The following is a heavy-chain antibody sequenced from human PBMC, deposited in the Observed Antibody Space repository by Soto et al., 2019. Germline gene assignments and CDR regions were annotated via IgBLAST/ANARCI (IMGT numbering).Heavy chain of an antibody. CDR3: ARDVFY. CDR1: GYTFSSHG. J-gene: IGHJ4*02. Sequence: QVHLVQSGAEMKKPGASVKVSCKASGYTFSSHGINWVRQAPGQWLEGVGWISADDGYTNYAKNLQDRVSMTTDTSTRTASMELTSLRSDDTAVYYCARDVFYWGQGPLVTVSS. V-gene: IGHV1-18*01. CDR2: ISADDGYT.